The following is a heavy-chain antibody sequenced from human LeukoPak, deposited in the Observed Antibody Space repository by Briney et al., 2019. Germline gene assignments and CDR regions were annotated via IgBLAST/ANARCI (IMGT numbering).Heavy chain of an antibody. Sequence: SETLSLTCTVSGGSISSYYWSWIRQPPGKGLEWIGYIYYSGSTYYNPSLKSRVTISVDTSKNQFSLKLSSVTAADTAVYYCARHIGGSGTYYNGRYYYYYMDVWGKGTTVTISS. D-gene: IGHD3-10*01. V-gene: IGHV4-59*08. J-gene: IGHJ6*03. CDR1: GGSISSYY. CDR3: ARHIGGSGTYYNGRYYYYYMDV. CDR2: IYYSGST.